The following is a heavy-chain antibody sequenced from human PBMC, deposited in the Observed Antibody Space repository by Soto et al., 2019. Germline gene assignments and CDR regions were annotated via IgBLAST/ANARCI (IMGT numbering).Heavy chain of an antibody. V-gene: IGHV4-59*01. CDR1: AGSISSYY. Sequence: QVQLQESGPGLVKPSETLSLTCTVSAGSISSYYWSWIRQPPGKGLEWIGYIYYSGSTNYNPSLKSRVTISGDTSKNRFSLTLSSVTAADTAVYYCGRDRMFDYWGQGTMVTVSS. CDR2: IYYSGST. CDR3: GRDRMFDY. J-gene: IGHJ4*02.